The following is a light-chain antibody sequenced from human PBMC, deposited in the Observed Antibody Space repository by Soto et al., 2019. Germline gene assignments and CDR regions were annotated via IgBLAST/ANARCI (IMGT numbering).Light chain of an antibody. CDR1: QGITSSY. CDR2: DAS. Sequence: EIVMTQSTGTLSLSPGERATLSCRASQGITSSYLVWYQPKPGQAPRLLIYDASTRAAGIPARFIGSGSGTDFTLTISSLEPEDSAVYYCQQHLGRHTFGQGTKVDIK. V-gene: IGKV3D-20*02. J-gene: IGKJ1*01. CDR3: QQHLGRHT.